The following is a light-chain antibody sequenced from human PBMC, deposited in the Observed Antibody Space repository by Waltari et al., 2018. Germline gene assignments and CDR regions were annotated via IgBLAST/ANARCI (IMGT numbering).Light chain of an antibody. J-gene: IGLJ3*02. Sequence: QSALTQPASVSGSPGQSITISCTGPSSDIATYNYVSWYQQHPGKAPKLILYDVRQRPSGVANRFSGSKSGNTASLAISGLQDEDEADYYCSSYTRSISYVMFGGGTKLTVL. CDR2: DVR. V-gene: IGLV2-14*03. CDR3: SSYTRSISYVM. CDR1: SSDIATYNY.